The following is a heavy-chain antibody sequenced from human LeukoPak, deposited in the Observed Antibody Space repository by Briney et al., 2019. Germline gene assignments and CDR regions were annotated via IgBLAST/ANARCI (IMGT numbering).Heavy chain of an antibody. J-gene: IGHJ6*03. CDR2: ISAYNGNT. CDR3: ARVRVALGIVVVPAAFRGNYYYMDV. CDR1: GYTFTSYG. D-gene: IGHD2-2*01. Sequence: GASVKVSCKASGYTFTSYGISWVRQAPGQGLEWMGWISAYNGNTNYAQKLQGRVTMTTDTSTSTAYMELRSLRSDDTAVYYCARVRVALGIVVVPAAFRGNYYYMDVWGKGTTVTISS. V-gene: IGHV1-18*01.